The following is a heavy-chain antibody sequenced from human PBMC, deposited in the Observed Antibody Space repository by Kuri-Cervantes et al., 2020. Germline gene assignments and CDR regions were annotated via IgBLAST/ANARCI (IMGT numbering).Heavy chain of an antibody. Sequence: GESLKISCAASGFTFSSYSMNWVRQAPGKGLEWVAVIWYDGSNKYYADSVKGRFTISRDNSKNSLYLQMNSLRAEDTAVYYCARDDVGWFDPWGQGTLVTVSS. V-gene: IGHV3-33*08. CDR1: GFTFSSYS. CDR3: ARDDVGWFDP. J-gene: IGHJ5*02. CDR2: IWYDGSNK.